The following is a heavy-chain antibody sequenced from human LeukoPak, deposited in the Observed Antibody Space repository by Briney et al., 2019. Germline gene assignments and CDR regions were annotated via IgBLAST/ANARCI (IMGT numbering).Heavy chain of an antibody. CDR3: ARGGWTQDP. Sequence: PSETLSLTCTVSGGSMSSHYWTWIRQPPGKGLEWIGNVYYSGSTDYNPSLKSRVTISVDTSKNQFSLKLNSATAADTAVYYCARGGWTQDPWGQGTLVTVSS. CDR1: GGSMSSHY. D-gene: IGHD6-19*01. V-gene: IGHV4-59*11. J-gene: IGHJ5*02. CDR2: VYYSGST.